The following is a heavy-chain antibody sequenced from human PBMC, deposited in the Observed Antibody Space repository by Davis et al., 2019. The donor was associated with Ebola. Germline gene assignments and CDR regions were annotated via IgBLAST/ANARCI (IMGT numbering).Heavy chain of an antibody. CDR2: ISSSSSYI. V-gene: IGHV3-23*01. Sequence: GESLKISCAASGFTFSSYAMSWVRQAPGKGLEWVSSISSSSSYIYYADSVKGRFTISRDNSKNTLYLQMNSLRAEDTAVYYCAKEIAVAGIYYYYGMDVWGQGTTVTVSS. J-gene: IGHJ6*02. D-gene: IGHD6-19*01. CDR1: GFTFSSYA. CDR3: AKEIAVAGIYYYYGMDV.